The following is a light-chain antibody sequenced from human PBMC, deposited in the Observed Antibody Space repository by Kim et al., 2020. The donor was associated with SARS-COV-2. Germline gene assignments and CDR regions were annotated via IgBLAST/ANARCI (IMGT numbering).Light chain of an antibody. Sequence: VSPGERVTLSCRASQRVTSNLAWYQQKPGQAPRLIISAASTRATGIPATFSGSGSGTEFTLSISSLQSEDFAVYYCQQYNSWPLTFGGGTKVDIK. V-gene: IGKV3D-15*01. CDR3: QQYNSWPLT. CDR2: AAS. CDR1: QRVTSN. J-gene: IGKJ4*01.